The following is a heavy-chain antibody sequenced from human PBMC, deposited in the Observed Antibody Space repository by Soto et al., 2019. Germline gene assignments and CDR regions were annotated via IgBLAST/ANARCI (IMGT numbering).Heavy chain of an antibody. CDR2: IIPIFGTA. D-gene: IGHD2-15*01. CDR1: GGTFSSYA. CDR3: ARGEFWEVVVAATPDLEDYYYGKDV. V-gene: IGHV1-69*13. J-gene: IGHJ6*02. Sequence: ASVKVSCKASGGTFSSYAISWVRQAPGQGLEWMGGIIPIFGTANYAQKFQGRVTITADESTSTAYMELSSLRSEDTAVYYCARGEFWEVVVAATPDLEDYYYGKDVWGQGTTVTVSS.